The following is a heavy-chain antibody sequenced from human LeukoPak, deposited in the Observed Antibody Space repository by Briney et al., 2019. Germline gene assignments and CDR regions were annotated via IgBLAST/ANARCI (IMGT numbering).Heavy chain of an antibody. V-gene: IGHV1-69*13. D-gene: IGHD5-18*01. CDR3: ARGGRGIQLWLDY. Sequence: GASVKVSCKASGGTFSSYAISWVRQAPGQGLEWMGGIIPIFGTANYAQKFQGRVTITADESTSTAYMELSSLRSEDTVVYYCARGGRGIQLWLDYWGQGTLVTVSS. CDR1: GGTFSSYA. J-gene: IGHJ4*02. CDR2: IIPIFGTA.